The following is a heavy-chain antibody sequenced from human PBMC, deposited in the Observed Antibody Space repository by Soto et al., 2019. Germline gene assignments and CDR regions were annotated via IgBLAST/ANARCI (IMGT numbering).Heavy chain of an antibody. D-gene: IGHD3-10*01. CDR3: ARDAGSRWFDP. CDR2: IIPNYGNT. Sequence: GASVKVSCKASGGTFSSYAISWVRQAPGQGLEWMGWIIPNYGNTNYAQKLQGRVTITADASTSTAYMELRSLRSDDTAMYYCARDAGSRWFDPWGQGTLVTVSS. CDR1: GGTFSSYA. J-gene: IGHJ5*02. V-gene: IGHV1-69*13.